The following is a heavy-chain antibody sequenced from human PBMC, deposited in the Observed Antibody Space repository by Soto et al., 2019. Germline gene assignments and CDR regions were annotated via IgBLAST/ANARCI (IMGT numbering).Heavy chain of an antibody. D-gene: IGHD4-4*01. J-gene: IGHJ6*02. CDR2: INHSGST. Sequence: PSETLSLTCAVYGGSFSGYYWSWIRQPPGKGLEWIGEINHSGSTNYNPSLKSRVTISVDTSKNQFSLKLSSVTAADTAVYYCAILHDDSSLYYYYYGMDVWGQGTTVTSP. CDR3: AILHDDSSLYYYYYGMDV. CDR1: GGSFSGYY. V-gene: IGHV4-34*01.